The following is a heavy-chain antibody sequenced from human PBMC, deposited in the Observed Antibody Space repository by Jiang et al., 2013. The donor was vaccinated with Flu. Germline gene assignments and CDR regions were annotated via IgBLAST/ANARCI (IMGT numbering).Heavy chain of an antibody. D-gene: IGHD2-2*02. CDR3: AADGGPCSSTSCYTNYYYGMDV. V-gene: IGHV1-58*01. Sequence: GREVKKPGTSVKVSCKASGFTFTSSAVQWVRQARGQRLEWIGWIVVGSGNTNYAQKFQERVTITRDMSTSTAYMELSSLKSEDTAVYYCAADGGPCSSTSCYTNYYYGMDVWGQGTTVTVSS. CDR1: GFTFTSSA. CDR2: IVVGSGNT. J-gene: IGHJ6*02.